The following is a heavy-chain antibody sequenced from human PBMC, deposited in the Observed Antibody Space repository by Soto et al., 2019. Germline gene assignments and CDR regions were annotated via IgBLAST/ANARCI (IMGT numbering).Heavy chain of an antibody. CDR3: ARGEVLWFGEFNYLDY. CDR2: MNPNSGNT. CDR1: GYTFTSYD. D-gene: IGHD3-10*01. J-gene: IGHJ4*02. V-gene: IGHV1-8*01. Sequence: QVQLVQSGAEVKKPGASVKVSCKASGYTFTSYDINWVRQATGQGLEWMGWMNPNSGNTGYAQKFQGRVTMTRNTSISTAYMELSSLRSEDTAVYYCARGEVLWFGEFNYLDYLGQGTLVPVSS.